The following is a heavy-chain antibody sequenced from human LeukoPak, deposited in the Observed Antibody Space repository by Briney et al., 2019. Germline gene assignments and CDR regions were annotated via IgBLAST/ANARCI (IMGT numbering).Heavy chain of an antibody. D-gene: IGHD3-3*01. CDR1: GYTFTSYD. J-gene: IGHJ5*02. CDR2: MNPNSGNT. CDR3: AGGGASKSTIFGVALRRRTNWFDP. V-gene: IGHV1-8*03. Sequence: GASVKVSCKASGYTFTSYDINWVRQATGQGLEWMGWMNPNSGNTGYAQKFQGRVTITRNTSISTAYMELSSLRSEDTAVYYCAGGGASKSTIFGVALRRRTNWFDPWGQGTLVTVSS.